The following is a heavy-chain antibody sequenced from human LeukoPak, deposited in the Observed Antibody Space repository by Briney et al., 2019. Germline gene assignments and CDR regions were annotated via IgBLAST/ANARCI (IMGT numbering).Heavy chain of an antibody. V-gene: IGHV3-9*01. CDR1: GFTLDDYA. J-gene: IGHJ3*02. Sequence: GGSLRLSCAASGFTLDDYAMHWVRQAPGKGLEWVSGISWNSGSIGYVDSVKGRFTISRDNAKNSLYLQMNSLRAEDTALYYCAKDSDSSGYDAFDMWGQGTMVTVSS. D-gene: IGHD3-22*01. CDR3: AKDSDSSGYDAFDM. CDR2: ISWNSGSI.